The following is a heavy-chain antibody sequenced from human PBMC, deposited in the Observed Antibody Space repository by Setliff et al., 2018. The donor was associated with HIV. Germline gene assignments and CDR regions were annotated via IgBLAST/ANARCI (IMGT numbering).Heavy chain of an antibody. CDR3: AKDLATAGISMWDY. Sequence: PSETLSLTCTVSGDSSSNDYWTWVRQAPGKGLEWVSAISGSGGATYYADSVKGRFTISRDNSKNTLYLQMNSLRAEDTAVYYCAKDLATAGISMWDYWGQGTLVTVSS. CDR1: GDSSSNDY. CDR2: ISGSGGAT. D-gene: IGHD6-13*01. V-gene: IGHV3-23*01. J-gene: IGHJ4*02.